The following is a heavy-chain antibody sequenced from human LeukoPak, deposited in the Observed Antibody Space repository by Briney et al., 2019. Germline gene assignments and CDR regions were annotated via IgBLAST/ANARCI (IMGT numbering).Heavy chain of an antibody. J-gene: IGHJ4*02. CDR1: GFTFDDYA. V-gene: IGHV3-43D*03. Sequence: GGSLRLSCAASGFTFDDYAMHWVRQAPGKGLEWVSLISWDGGSTYYADSVKGRFTISRDNSKNSLYLQMNSLRAEDTAVYYCARAVSSNGFDYWGQGTLVTVSS. D-gene: IGHD6-13*01. CDR3: ARAVSSNGFDY. CDR2: ISWDGGST.